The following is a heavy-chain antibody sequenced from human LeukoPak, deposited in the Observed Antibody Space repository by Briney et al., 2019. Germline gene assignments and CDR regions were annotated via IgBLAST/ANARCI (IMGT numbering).Heavy chain of an antibody. J-gene: IGHJ4*02. CDR1: GFYLGSYI. V-gene: IGHV3-23*01. CDR2: IGGGPDIT. Sequence: GGSLRLSCTASGFYLGSYIVTWVRQAPGKGLEWVSSIGGGPDITFYADTVKGRFKISRDDSKTTVFLQMNNLRAEDTARYHCSNWGRTDTIGTSWYGPLDYWGQSAQVT. CDR3: SNWGRTDTIGTSWYGPLDY. D-gene: IGHD2-2*01.